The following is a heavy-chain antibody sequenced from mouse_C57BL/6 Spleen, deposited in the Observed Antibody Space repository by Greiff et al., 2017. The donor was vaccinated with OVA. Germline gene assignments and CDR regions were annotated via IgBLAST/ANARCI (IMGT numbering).Heavy chain of an antibody. CDR2: INPYNGGT. Sequence: VQLKQSGPVLVKPGASVKMSCKASGYTFTDYYMNWVKQSHGKSLEWIGVINPYNGGTSYNQKFKGKATLTVDKSSSTAYMELNSLTSEDSAVYYCARSNYGSSYYWGQGTTLTVSS. CDR1: GYTFTDYY. D-gene: IGHD1-1*01. CDR3: ARSNYGSSYY. V-gene: IGHV1-19*01. J-gene: IGHJ2*01.